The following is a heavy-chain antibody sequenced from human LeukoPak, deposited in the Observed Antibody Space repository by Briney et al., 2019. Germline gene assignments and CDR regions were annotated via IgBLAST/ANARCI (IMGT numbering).Heavy chain of an antibody. CDR1: GFTFSSYE. J-gene: IGHJ3*02. CDR3: ARATNWGWVGAFDI. D-gene: IGHD7-27*01. V-gene: IGHV3-48*03. Sequence: GGSPRLSCAASGFTFSSYEMNWVRQAPGKGLEWVSYISSSGSTIYYADSVKGRFTISRDNAKNSLYLQMNSLRAEDTAVYYCARATNWGWVGAFDIWGQGTMVTVSS. CDR2: ISSSGSTI.